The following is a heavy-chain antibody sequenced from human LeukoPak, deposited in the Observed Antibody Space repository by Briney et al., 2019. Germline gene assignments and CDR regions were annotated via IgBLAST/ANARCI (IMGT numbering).Heavy chain of an antibody. J-gene: IGHJ6*03. CDR3: AKDRDYGDYPSAYYYYMDV. V-gene: IGHV3-30*02. CDR1: GFTFSTYG. Sequence: PGGSLRLSCAASGFTFSTYGIHWVRQAPGKGLEWVAFIWYDGTNKWYADSVKGRFTISRDNSKNMLYLQMNSLRAEDTAVYHCAKDRDYGDYPSAYYYYMDVWGKGTTVTVSS. CDR2: IWYDGTNK. D-gene: IGHD4-17*01.